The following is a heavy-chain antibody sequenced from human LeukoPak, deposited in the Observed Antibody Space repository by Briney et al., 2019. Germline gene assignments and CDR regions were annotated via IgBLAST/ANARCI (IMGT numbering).Heavy chain of an antibody. J-gene: IGHJ4*02. CDR2: VTGSTYST. CDR1: GFTFSAYG. Sequence: PGGSLRLSCAASGFTFSAYGMSWVRQAPGMGLEGVSAVTGSTYSTYYADSVRGRFTISRDNSKNTLYLQMNSLRDDDTAVYYCAKDQLNRFCSSGSCSITHDYWGQGTLVTVSS. D-gene: IGHD2-15*01. CDR3: AKDQLNRFCSSGSCSITHDY. V-gene: IGHV3-23*01.